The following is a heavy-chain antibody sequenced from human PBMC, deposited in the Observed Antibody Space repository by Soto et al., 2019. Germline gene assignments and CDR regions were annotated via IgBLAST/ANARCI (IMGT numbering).Heavy chain of an antibody. J-gene: IGHJ5*02. V-gene: IGHV1-46*01. CDR3: ARDLGGNWFDP. Sequence: QVQLVQSGAEVKKPGASVKISCKASGYSFTSFYIHWVRQAPGQGLEWMGTVNPSGGRATYAQKFQGRVTMARDTSTSTAYLELSSLRSEDTAVYYCARDLGGNWFDPWGQGTLVTVSS. CDR1: GYSFTSFY. CDR2: VNPSGGRA. D-gene: IGHD3-16*01.